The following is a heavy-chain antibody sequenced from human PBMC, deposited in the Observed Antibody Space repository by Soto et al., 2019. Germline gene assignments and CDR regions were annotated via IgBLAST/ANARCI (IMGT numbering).Heavy chain of an antibody. Sequence: SETLSLTCTVSGGSISSGGYYWSWIRQHPGKGLEWIRYIYYSGSTYYNPSLKSRVTISVDTSKNQFSLKLSSVTAADTAVYYCARGITIFGVGPNWFDPWGQGTLVTVSS. J-gene: IGHJ5*02. V-gene: IGHV4-31*03. CDR1: GGSISSGGYY. CDR2: IYYSGST. CDR3: ARGITIFGVGPNWFDP. D-gene: IGHD3-3*01.